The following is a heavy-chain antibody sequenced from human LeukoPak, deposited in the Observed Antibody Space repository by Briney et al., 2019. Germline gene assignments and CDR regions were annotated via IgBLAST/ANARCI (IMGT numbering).Heavy chain of an antibody. V-gene: IGHV3-30*18. CDR1: GFTFSSYG. CDR3: AKVDDSSGYYWGMGDY. J-gene: IGHJ4*02. CDR2: ISYDGSNK. D-gene: IGHD3-22*01. Sequence: GGSLRLSCAASGFTFSSYGMHWVRQAPGKGLEWVAVISYDGSNKYYADSVKGRFTISRDNSKNTLYLQMNSLRAEDTAVYYCAKVDDSSGYYWGMGDYWGQGTLVTVSS.